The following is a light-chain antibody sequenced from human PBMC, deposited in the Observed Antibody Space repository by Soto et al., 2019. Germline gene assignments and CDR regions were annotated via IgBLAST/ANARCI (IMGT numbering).Light chain of an antibody. Sequence: VMTQSPATLSVSPGERATLSCRASQNLRSSLAWYQQKPGQAPRLLIYGASTRATGIPARFSGSGSGTEFTLTISRLEPEDFAVYYCQQYGSSPLTFGQGTKVDI. CDR3: QQYGSSPLT. CDR2: GAS. V-gene: IGKV3-15*01. CDR1: QNLRSS. J-gene: IGKJ1*01.